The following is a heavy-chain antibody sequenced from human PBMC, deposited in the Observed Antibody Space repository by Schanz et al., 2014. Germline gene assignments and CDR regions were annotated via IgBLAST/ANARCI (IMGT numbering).Heavy chain of an antibody. CDR1: GGTFSSYT. V-gene: IGHV1-2*06. J-gene: IGHJ5*02. CDR3: AREVGLYDRGWFDP. CDR2: ISPNSGDT. D-gene: IGHD3-22*01. Sequence: QVQLVQSEAEVKKPGSSVKVSCKASGGTFSSYTISWVRQAPGQGLEWMGRISPNSGDTHSAQKFQGRVTMTWDRSISTANMELSRLKSDATAVYSCAREVGLYDRGWFDPWGQGTLVTVSS.